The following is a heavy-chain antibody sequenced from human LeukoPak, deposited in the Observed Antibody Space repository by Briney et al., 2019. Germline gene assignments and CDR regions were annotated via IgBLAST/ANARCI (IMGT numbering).Heavy chain of an antibody. Sequence: SQTLSLTCTVSGGSISSGGYYWSWIRQHPGKGLEWIGYIYYSGSTYYNPSLKSRVTISVDTSKNQFALKLSSVTAADTAVYYCARGALEYSSPYYYYYGMDVWGQGTTVTVSS. D-gene: IGHD6-6*01. CDR2: IYYSGST. CDR3: ARGALEYSSPYYYYYGMDV. CDR1: GGSISSGGYY. V-gene: IGHV4-31*03. J-gene: IGHJ6*02.